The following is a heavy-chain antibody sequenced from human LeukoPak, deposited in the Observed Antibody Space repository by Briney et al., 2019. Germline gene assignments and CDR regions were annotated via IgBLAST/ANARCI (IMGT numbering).Heavy chain of an antibody. CDR2: ITSSGSTI. V-gene: IGHV3-48*04. CDR1: GFTFSSYS. D-gene: IGHD2-21*01. CDR3: ARVTGSPYSFYYYYYMDV. Sequence: GGSLRLSCAASGFTFSSYSMNWVRQAPGKGLEWVSYITSSGSTIYYADSVKGRFTISRDNAKNSLYLQMNSLRAEDTAVYYCARVTGSPYSFYYYYYMDVWGKGTTVTVSS. J-gene: IGHJ6*03.